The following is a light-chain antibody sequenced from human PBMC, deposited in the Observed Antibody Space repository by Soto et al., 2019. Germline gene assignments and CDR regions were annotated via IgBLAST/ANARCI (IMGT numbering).Light chain of an antibody. CDR3: QQYGTSPRT. CDR2: GAS. CDR1: QSVS. Sequence: EIVLTQSPGTLSLSPGERATLSCRASQSVSLAWYQQKPGQAPRLPIFGASNRATGTPDRFSGSGSGTDFILTFSRLEPEDFAVYYCQQYGTSPRTFGQGTRVEIK. J-gene: IGKJ5*01. V-gene: IGKV3-20*01.